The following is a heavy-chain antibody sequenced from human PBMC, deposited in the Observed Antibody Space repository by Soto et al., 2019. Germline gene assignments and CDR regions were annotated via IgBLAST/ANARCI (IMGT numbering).Heavy chain of an antibody. CDR1: GYTFTSYG. Sequence: ASVKVSCKASGYTFTSYGISCVRHAPGQGLEWMGWISAYNGNTNYAQKLQGRVTMTTDTSTSTAYMELRSLRSDDTAVYYCARDRGYCSGGSCYDNWFDPWGQGTLVTVSS. CDR3: ARDRGYCSGGSCYDNWFDP. D-gene: IGHD2-15*01. CDR2: ISAYNGNT. J-gene: IGHJ5*02. V-gene: IGHV1-18*01.